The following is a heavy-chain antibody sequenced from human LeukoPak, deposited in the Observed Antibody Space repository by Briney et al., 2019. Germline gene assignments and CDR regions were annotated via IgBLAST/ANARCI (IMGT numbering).Heavy chain of an antibody. D-gene: IGHD3-22*01. Sequence: GSSVKVSCKASGGTFRSYAISWVRQAPGQGLEWMGRIIPIFGTANYAQKFQGRVTITADKSTSTAYMELSSLRSEDTAVYYCARDYYDSSGYYYVTAIYYFDYWGQGTLVTVSS. CDR3: ARDYYDSSGYYYVTAIYYFDY. V-gene: IGHV1-69*06. CDR2: IIPIFGTA. J-gene: IGHJ4*02. CDR1: GGTFRSYA.